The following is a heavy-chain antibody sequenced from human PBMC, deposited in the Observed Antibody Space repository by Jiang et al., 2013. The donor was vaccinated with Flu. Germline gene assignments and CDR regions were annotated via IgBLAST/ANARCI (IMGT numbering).Heavy chain of an antibody. J-gene: IGHJ4*02. V-gene: IGHV4-59*01. Sequence: GLVKPSETLSLTCTVSGGSISSYYWSWIRQPPGKGLEWIGYIFDNGDTNYNPSFQSRVTISLDTSKKQFSLRLPSVTAADTAVYYCARGFPGIVGSTDFDFWGRGTLVTVSS. CDR1: GGSISSYY. D-gene: IGHD1-26*01. CDR2: IFDNGDT. CDR3: ARGFPGIVGSTDFDF.